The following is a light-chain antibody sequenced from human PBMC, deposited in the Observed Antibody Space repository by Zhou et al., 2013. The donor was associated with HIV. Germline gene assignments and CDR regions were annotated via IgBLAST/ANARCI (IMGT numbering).Light chain of an antibody. Sequence: EIVLTQSPGTLSLSPGERATLSCRASQSVSSSYLAWYQQKPGQPPRLLIYGASTRATGVPARFSGSGSGRDFTLTISGLQPEDFALYYCQQYDTWPSFGQGTKLQIK. CDR2: GAS. J-gene: IGKJ2*01. CDR3: QQYDTWPS. CDR1: QSVSSSY. V-gene: IGKV3-20*01.